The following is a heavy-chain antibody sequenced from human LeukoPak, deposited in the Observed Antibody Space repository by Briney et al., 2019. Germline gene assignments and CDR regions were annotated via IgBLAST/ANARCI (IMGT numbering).Heavy chain of an antibody. V-gene: IGHV3-30*18. CDR3: AKNELLWFGEFDAFDI. Sequence: GGSLRLSCAASGFTFSSYGMHWVRQAPGKGLHWVAVISYDGSNKYYVDSVKGRFTISRDNSKNMLYLQTNSLRAEDTAVYYCAKNELLWFGEFDAFDIWGQGTMVTVSS. J-gene: IGHJ3*02. D-gene: IGHD3-10*01. CDR1: GFTFSSYG. CDR2: ISYDGSNK.